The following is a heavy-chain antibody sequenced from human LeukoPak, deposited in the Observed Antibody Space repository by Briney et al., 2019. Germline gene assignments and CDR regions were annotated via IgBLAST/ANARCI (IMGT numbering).Heavy chain of an antibody. CDR2: IYYSGST. CDR3: ARDLGMVRGVMYGMDV. J-gene: IGHJ6*04. V-gene: IGHV4-59*01. CDR1: GGSISSYY. Sequence: PSETLSLTCTVSGGSISSYYWSWIRQPPGKGLEWIGYIYYSGSTNYNPSLKSRVTISVDTSKNQFSLKLSSVTAADMAVYYCARDLGMVRGVMYGMDVWGKGTTVTVSS. D-gene: IGHD3-10*01.